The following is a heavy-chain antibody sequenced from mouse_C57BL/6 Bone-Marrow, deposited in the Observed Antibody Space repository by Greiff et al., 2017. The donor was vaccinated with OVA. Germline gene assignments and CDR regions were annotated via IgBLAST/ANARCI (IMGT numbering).Heavy chain of an antibody. V-gene: IGHV1-4*01. Sequence: VQLKESGAELARPGASVKMSCKASGYTFTSYTMHWVKQRPGQGLEWIGYINPSSGYTKYNQKFKDKATLTADKSSSTAYMQLSSLTSEDSAVYYCARWDYSNHGTYWGQGTLVTVSA. CDR2: INPSSGYT. CDR1: GYTFTSYT. J-gene: IGHJ3*01. D-gene: IGHD2-5*01. CDR3: ARWDYSNHGTY.